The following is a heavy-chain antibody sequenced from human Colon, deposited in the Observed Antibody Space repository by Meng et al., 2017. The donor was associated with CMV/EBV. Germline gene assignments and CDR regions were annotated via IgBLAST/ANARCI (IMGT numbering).Heavy chain of an antibody. Sequence: GESLKISCAASGFTFSVYGMGWVRQAPGKGLEWISYISSDQSTIYHADSVKGRFTVSRDNAKNSLYLHMNSLRADDTAVYYCAREQGSWNVIYWGQGTRVIVSS. CDR1: GFTFSVYG. CDR3: AREQGSWNVIY. J-gene: IGHJ4*02. V-gene: IGHV3-48*04. CDR2: ISSDQSTI. D-gene: IGHD1-1*01.